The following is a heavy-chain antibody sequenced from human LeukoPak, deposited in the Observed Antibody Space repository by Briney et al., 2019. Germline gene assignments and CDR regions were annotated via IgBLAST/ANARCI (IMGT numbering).Heavy chain of an antibody. J-gene: IGHJ3*02. CDR3: ARGVTIFGVFRSAFDI. V-gene: IGHV4-30-2*01. CDR2: IYHSGST. D-gene: IGHD3-3*01. Sequence: SETLSLTCTVSGGSISSGGNYWSWIRQPPGKGLEWIGYIYHSGSTYYNPSLKSRVTISVDRSKNQFSLKLSSVTAADTAVYYCARGVTIFGVFRSAFDIWGQGTMVTVSS. CDR1: GGSISSGGNY.